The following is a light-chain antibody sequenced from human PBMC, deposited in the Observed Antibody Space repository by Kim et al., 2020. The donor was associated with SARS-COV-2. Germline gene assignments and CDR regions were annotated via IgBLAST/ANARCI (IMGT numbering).Light chain of an antibody. J-gene: IGLJ3*02. CDR2: EDN. CDR3: QSYDSSNPCV. V-gene: IGLV6-57*03. Sequence: KTVTISCTRSSGRIASNYVQWYQQRPGSAPTTVIYEDNQRPSGVPDRFSGSIDSSSNSASLTISGLKTEDEADYYCQSYDSSNPCVFGGGTQLTVL. CDR1: SGRIASNY.